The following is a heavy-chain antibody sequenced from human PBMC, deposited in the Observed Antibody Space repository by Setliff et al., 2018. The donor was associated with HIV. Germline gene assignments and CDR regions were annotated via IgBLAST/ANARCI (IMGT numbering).Heavy chain of an antibody. V-gene: IGHV3-23*01. CDR3: AKDQYYDSSGYQVV. CDR1: GFTFSYYS. Sequence: GGSLRLSCAASGFTFSYYSMTWVRQAPGKGLEWVSYISSSGGSTYYADSVKGRFTISRDNSKNTLYLQMNSLRAEDTAVYYCAKDQYYDSSGYQVVWGQGTLVTV. J-gene: IGHJ4*02. CDR2: ISSSGGST. D-gene: IGHD3-22*01.